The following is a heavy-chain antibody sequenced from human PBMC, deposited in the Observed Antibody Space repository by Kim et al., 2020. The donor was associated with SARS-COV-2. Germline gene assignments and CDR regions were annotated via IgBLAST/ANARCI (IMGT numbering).Heavy chain of an antibody. CDR1: GFTFSSYS. CDR2: ISSSSSTI. Sequence: GGSLRLSCAASGFTFSSYSMNWVRQAPGKGLEWVSYISSSSSTIYYADSVKGRFTISRDNAKNSLYLQMNSLRDEDTAVYYCARDPAPRRDGYKESLIEYYFDYWGQGTLVTVSS. CDR3: ARDPAPRRDGYKESLIEYYFDY. V-gene: IGHV3-48*02. J-gene: IGHJ4*02. D-gene: IGHD5-12*01.